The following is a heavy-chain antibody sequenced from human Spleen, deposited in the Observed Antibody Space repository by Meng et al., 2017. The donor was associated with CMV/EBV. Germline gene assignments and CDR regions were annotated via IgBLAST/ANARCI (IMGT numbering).Heavy chain of an antibody. CDR2: ISAYNGNT. V-gene: IGHV1-18*01. D-gene: IGHD3-22*01. CDR1: GYTFTSYG. CDR3: ASEALYYYDSSGYYYFDY. J-gene: IGHJ4*02. Sequence: ASVKVSCKASGYTFTSYGISWVRQAPGQGLEWMGWISAYNGNTNYAQKLQGRVTMTTDTSTSTAYMELRSLRSEDTAVYYCASEALYYYDSSGYYYFDYWGQGTLVTVSS.